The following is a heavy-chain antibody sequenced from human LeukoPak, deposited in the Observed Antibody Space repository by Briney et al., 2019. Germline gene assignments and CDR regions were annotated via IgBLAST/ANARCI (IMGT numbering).Heavy chain of an antibody. D-gene: IGHD3-10*01. V-gene: IGHV3-30*04. J-gene: IGHJ6*04. CDR1: GFTFSSYA. Sequence: GRSLRLSCAASGFTFSSYAMHWVRHAPGKGLEWVAVISYDGSNKYYADSVKGRFTISRDNSKNTLYLQMNSLRAEDTAVYYCASLLDYYGSGSYYPTSGMDVWGKGTTVTVSS. CDR2: ISYDGSNK. CDR3: ASLLDYYGSGSYYPTSGMDV.